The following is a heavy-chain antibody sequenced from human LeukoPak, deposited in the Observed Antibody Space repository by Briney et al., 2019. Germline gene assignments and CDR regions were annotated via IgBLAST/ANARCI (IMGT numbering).Heavy chain of an antibody. V-gene: IGHV3-23*01. CDR1: GFTFSTFA. CDR2: VVGGGTT. D-gene: IGHD5-24*01. Sequence: GGSLRLSCAASGFTFSTFAMTRIRQAPGKGLEWISGVVGGGTTYYADSVKGRFTLSKDNSKKTVYLQMNSLRVEDTAIYYCAKDLHYNDGRWEFDPWGQGPLVTVSS. CDR3: AKDLHYNDGRWEFDP. J-gene: IGHJ5*02.